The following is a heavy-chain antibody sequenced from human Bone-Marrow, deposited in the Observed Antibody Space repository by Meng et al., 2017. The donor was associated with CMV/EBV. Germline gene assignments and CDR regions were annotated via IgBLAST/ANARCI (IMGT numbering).Heavy chain of an antibody. J-gene: IGHJ3*02. D-gene: IGHD3-3*01. CDR3: ARETRVAFWSGSGAFDI. V-gene: IGHV4-39*07. CDR2: IYYSGTT. CDR1: GGSISSSSYY. Sequence: SETLSLTCTVSGGSISSSSYYWGWIRQPPGKGLEWIGNIYYSGTTYYNPSLKSRLTISFDTSKNHFSLKLSSVTAADTAVYYCARETRVAFWSGSGAFDIWGQGTMVTVSS.